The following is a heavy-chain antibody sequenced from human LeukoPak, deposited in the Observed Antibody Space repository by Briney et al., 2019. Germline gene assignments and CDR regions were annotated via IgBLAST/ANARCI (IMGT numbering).Heavy chain of an antibody. CDR3: AKDTSIGKYCTNGVCSPFDY. J-gene: IGHJ4*02. CDR2: ISSSGSTI. D-gene: IGHD2-8*01. CDR1: GFTFSDYY. V-gene: IGHV3-11*01. Sequence: PGGSLSLSCAASGFTFSDYYMSWTRQAPGKGLEWVSYISSSGSTIYYADSVKGRFTISRDNTKNSLYLQMNSLRAEDTAVYYCAKDTSIGKYCTNGVCSPFDYWAQGTVDTVSS.